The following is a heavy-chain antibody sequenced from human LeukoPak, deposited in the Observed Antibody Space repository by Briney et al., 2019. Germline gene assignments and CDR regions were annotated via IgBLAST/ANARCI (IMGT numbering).Heavy chain of an antibody. D-gene: IGHD5-18*01. Sequence: ASVTVSCKASGYTFSYYYMHWVRQAPGQGLEWMGWINPNSRGTDSEQKFQGRFSMTRDTSISTAYMELSRLRSDDTAVYYCARRAREYSHDAFDIWGQGTMVTVSS. V-gene: IGHV1-2*02. J-gene: IGHJ3*02. CDR1: GYTFSYYY. CDR3: ARRAREYSHDAFDI. CDR2: INPNSRGT.